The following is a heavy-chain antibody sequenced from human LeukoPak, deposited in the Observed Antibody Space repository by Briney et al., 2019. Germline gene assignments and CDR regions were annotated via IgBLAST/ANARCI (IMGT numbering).Heavy chain of an antibody. CDR1: GDSIRSNY. Sequence: SETLSLTCTVSGDSIRSNYWNWIRQPAGRGLEWIGRIHVSGKTNYNPSLRVTMSVDASKNQFSLKLSSVTAADTAVYYCARGRTTYDYVWGSYRPPDYWGQGTLVTVSS. J-gene: IGHJ4*02. V-gene: IGHV4-4*07. D-gene: IGHD3-16*02. CDR2: IHVSGKT. CDR3: ARGRTTYDYVWGSYRPPDY.